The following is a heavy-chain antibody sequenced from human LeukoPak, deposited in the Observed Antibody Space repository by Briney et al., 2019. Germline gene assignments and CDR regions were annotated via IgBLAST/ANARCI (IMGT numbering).Heavy chain of an antibody. D-gene: IGHD4-23*01. CDR1: GFNFNDAW. J-gene: IGHJ4*02. CDR2: ISSSGSTI. CDR3: ARDSYDYGGNFDY. V-gene: IGHV3-11*04. Sequence: GGSLRLSCAASGFNFNDAWMSWVRQTPGKGLEWVSYISSSGSTIYYADSVKGRFTISRDNAKNSLYLQMNSLRAEDTAVYYCARDSYDYGGNFDYWGQGTLVTVSS.